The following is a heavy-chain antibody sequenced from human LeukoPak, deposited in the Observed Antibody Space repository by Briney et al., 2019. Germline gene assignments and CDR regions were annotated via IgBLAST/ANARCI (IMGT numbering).Heavy chain of an antibody. D-gene: IGHD3-10*01. V-gene: IGHV4-34*01. CDR3: ARSRRYYYGSGSYFDY. CDR1: GGSFSGYY. Sequence: SETLSLTCAVSGGSFSGYYWSWIRQPPGKGLEWIGEINHSGSTNYNPALMSRVSISVDTSKNQFSLKLSSVTAAETAVYYCARSRRYYYGSGSYFDYWGQGTLVTVSS. J-gene: IGHJ4*02. CDR2: INHSGST.